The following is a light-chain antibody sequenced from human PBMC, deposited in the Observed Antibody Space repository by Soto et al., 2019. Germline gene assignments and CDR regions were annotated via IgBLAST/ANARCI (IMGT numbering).Light chain of an antibody. Sequence: QSVLTQPPSVSGAPGHRVTISCTGSSSNIGAGYDVHWYQQLPGTAPKPLIYGNSNRPSGVPDRFSGSKSGTSASLAITGLQAEDEADYYCQSYDSSLSGSGVFGTGTKVTVL. CDR2: GNS. CDR1: SSNIGAGYD. V-gene: IGLV1-40*01. J-gene: IGLJ1*01. CDR3: QSYDSSLSGSGV.